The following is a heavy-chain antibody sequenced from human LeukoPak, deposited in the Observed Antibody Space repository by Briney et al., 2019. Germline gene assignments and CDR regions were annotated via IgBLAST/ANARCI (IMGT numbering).Heavy chain of an antibody. D-gene: IGHD3-22*01. CDR3: AREQSDSSGYYPDY. Sequence: GGSLRLSCAASGFTFSSCWMSWVRQAPGKGLEGVANIKQDGSEKYYVDSVKGRFTISRDNAKNSLYLQMNSLRAEDTAVYYCAREQSDSSGYYPDYWGQGTLVTVSS. CDR1: GFTFSSCW. V-gene: IGHV3-7*01. CDR2: IKQDGSEK. J-gene: IGHJ4*02.